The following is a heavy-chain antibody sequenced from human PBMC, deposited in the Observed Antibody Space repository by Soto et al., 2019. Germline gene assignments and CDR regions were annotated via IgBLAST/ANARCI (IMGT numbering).Heavy chain of an antibody. CDR3: ARDNDRLKLGGNYYHILDV. J-gene: IGHJ6*01. Sequence: QVQLVQSGAEMKEPGSSVKVSCKTSGGTFSSSAISWLRQAPGQGLEWMGGIIPLFRTPDYAQKFQGRVTIAADESTSTAYMGASSLGSEDPAVYYCARDNDRLKLGGNYYHILDVWGQGTTITVSS. V-gene: IGHV1-69*12. CDR1: GGTFSSSA. D-gene: IGHD1-1*01. CDR2: IIPLFRTP.